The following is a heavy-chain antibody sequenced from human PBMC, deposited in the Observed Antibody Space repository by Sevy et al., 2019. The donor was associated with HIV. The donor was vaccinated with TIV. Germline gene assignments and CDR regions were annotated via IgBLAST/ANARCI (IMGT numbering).Heavy chain of an antibody. J-gene: IGHJ3*02. CDR3: AGGRYDSSGSFDAFDI. V-gene: IGHV3-23*01. CDR1: GFTFISYA. D-gene: IGHD3-22*01. Sequence: GGSLRLSCKPSGFTFISYAMSWVRQAPGKGLEWVSTIYGSSGGTYYADSVKGRFTIYRDNSKNTLYLQMNSLRTEDTAVYYCAGGRYDSSGSFDAFDIWGQGTMVTVSS. CDR2: IYGSSGGT.